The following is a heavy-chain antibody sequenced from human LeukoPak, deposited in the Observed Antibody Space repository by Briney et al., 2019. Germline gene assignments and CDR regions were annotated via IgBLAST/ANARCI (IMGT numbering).Heavy chain of an antibody. Sequence: GGSLRLSCAASGFTVGYNYMTWVRQAPGKGLEWVAAIYNSGSTYYADSVKGRFTISRDNSKNTLYLQMNSLRAEDTAVYYCAKDPPSSITIFGVPSDYWGQGTLVTVSS. CDR2: IYNSGST. V-gene: IGHV3-66*01. CDR1: GFTVGYNY. D-gene: IGHD3-3*01. J-gene: IGHJ4*02. CDR3: AKDPPSSITIFGVPSDY.